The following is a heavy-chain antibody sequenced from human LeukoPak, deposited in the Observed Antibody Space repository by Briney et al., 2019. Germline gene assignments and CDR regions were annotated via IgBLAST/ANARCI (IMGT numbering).Heavy chain of an antibody. V-gene: IGHV4-34*01. Sequence: SETLSLTCAVYGGSFSGYYWSWIRQPPGKGLEWIGEINHSGGTNYNPSLKSRVTISVDTSKNQFSLKLSSVTAADTAVYYCARLIVVAGYYYYYMDVWGKGTTVTVSS. CDR2: INHSGGT. CDR3: ARLIVVAGYYYYYMDV. J-gene: IGHJ6*03. D-gene: IGHD2-2*01. CDR1: GGSFSGYY.